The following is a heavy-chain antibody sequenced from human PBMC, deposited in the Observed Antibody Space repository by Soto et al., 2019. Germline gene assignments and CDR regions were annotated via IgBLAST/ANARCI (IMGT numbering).Heavy chain of an antibody. CDR3: ARVVRSAVAEGYYYYYMDV. CDR1: SGSISSSNW. CDR2: IYHSGST. J-gene: IGHJ6*03. V-gene: IGHV4-4*02. D-gene: IGHD3-10*01. Sequence: SETLSLTCAVSSGSISSSNWWSWVRQPPGKGLEWIGEIYHSGSTNYNPSLKSRVTISVDKSKNQFSLKLSSVTAADTAVYYCARVVRSAVAEGYYYYYMDVWGKGTTVTVPS.